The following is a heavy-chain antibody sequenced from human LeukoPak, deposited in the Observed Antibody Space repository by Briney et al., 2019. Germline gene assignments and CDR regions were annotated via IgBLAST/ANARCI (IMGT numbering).Heavy chain of an antibody. CDR3: AKDLVAIRDSSGYYYEGYFDY. Sequence: GGSLRLSCAASGFTFSDYAMSWVRQAPGKGLEWVSAIHRSGANTYYGDSVKGRFTISRDNSKNTLYLQMNSLRAEDTAVYYCAKDLVAIRDSSGYYYEGYFDYRGQGTLVTVSS. CDR1: GFTFSDYA. J-gene: IGHJ4*02. D-gene: IGHD3-22*01. CDR2: IHRSGANT. V-gene: IGHV3-23*01.